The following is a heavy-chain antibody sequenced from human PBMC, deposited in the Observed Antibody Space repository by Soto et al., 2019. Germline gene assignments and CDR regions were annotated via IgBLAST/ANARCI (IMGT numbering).Heavy chain of an antibody. J-gene: IGHJ4*02. CDR3: ARGWVPRRMYYYGSGDPKYIFDF. CDR2: INPNSGGT. CDR1: GYTFTGYY. Sequence: ASVKVSCKASGYTFTGYYMHWVRQAPGQGLEWMGWINPNSGGTNYAQKFQGWVTMTRDTSISTAYMELSRLRSDDTAVYYCARGWVPRRMYYYGSGDPKYIFDFWGQGTLVTVSS. D-gene: IGHD3-10*01. V-gene: IGHV1-2*04.